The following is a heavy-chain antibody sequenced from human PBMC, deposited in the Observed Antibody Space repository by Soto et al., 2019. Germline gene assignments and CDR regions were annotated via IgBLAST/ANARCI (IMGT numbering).Heavy chain of an antibody. Sequence: GGSLSLSCAASGFTFSNAWMSWVRQAPGKGLEWVGRIKSKTDGGTTDYASPVRGRFTVSRDDSKNTLNLQMNNLKTEDTAVYYCTGNWVNYYYYMDVWGKGTTVTVSS. D-gene: IGHD7-27*01. CDR3: TGNWVNYYYYMDV. CDR1: GFTFSNAW. J-gene: IGHJ6*03. CDR2: IKSKTDGGTT. V-gene: IGHV3-15*01.